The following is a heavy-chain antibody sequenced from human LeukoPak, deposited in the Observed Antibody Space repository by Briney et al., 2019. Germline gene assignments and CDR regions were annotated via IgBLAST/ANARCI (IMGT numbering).Heavy chain of an antibody. CDR1: GYSISSGYY. CDR3: ARGPTPPYWDYYYYMDV. CDR2: IYYSGST. D-gene: IGHD2-15*01. J-gene: IGHJ6*03. Sequence: KPSETLSLTCAVSGYSISSGYYWGWIRQPPGKGLEWIGYIYYSGSTNYNPSLKSRVTISVDTSKNQFSLKLSSVTAADTAVYYCARGPTPPYWDYYYYMDVWGKGTTVTVSS. V-gene: IGHV4-61*01.